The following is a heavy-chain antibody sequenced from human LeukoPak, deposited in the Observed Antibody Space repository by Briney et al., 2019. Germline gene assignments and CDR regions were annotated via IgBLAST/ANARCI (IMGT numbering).Heavy chain of an antibody. J-gene: IGHJ4*02. CDR1: GFTFSTYT. V-gene: IGHV3-23*01. CDR2: ISGSGGST. D-gene: IGHD2-2*01. CDR3: AKDREVVPAAIYPH. Sequence: PGGSLRLSCAVSGFTFSTYTMLWVRQAPGKGLEWVSAISGSGGSTYYADSVKGRFTISRDNSKNTLYLQMNSLRAEDTAVYYCAKDREVVPAAIYPHWGQGTLVTVSS.